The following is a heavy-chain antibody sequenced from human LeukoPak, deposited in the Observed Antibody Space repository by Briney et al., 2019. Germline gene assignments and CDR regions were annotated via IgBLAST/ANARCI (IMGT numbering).Heavy chain of an antibody. CDR2: ISSSSSYI. CDR3: ASPRQQLVWYFDY. Sequence: GGSLRLSCAASGFTFSHYSMNWVRQAPGKGLEWVSSISSSSSYIYYADSVKGRFTISRDNSKNTLYLQMNSLRAEDTAVYYCASPRQQLVWYFDYWGQGTLVTVSS. J-gene: IGHJ4*02. CDR1: GFTFSHYS. V-gene: IGHV3-21*01. D-gene: IGHD6-13*01.